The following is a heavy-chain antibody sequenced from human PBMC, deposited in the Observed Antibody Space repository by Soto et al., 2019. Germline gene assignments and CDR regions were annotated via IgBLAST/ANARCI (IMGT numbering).Heavy chain of an antibody. CDR1: GGSISSSNW. J-gene: IGHJ4*02. CDR3: ARRWGGGRVGY. CDR2: IYHRGNT. V-gene: IGHV4-4*02. D-gene: IGHD3-16*01. Sequence: QVQLQESGPGLVKPSGTLSLTCAVSGGSISSSNWWSWVRQPPGKGLEWIGEIYHRGNTNKKPSLKSEVTVEVGKSSNQVAPKLSSVTAADRAGGYCARRWGGGRVGYWGQGTLVSVSS.